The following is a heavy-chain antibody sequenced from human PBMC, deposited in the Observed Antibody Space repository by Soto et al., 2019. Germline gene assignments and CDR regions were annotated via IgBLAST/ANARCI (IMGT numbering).Heavy chain of an antibody. D-gene: IGHD2-21*01. CDR3: ARHWIAGSSIP. V-gene: IGHV4-39*01. Sequence: SETLSLTCSVSGDSISSSSQYWGWIRRPPGKGLEWIGSIHYSGTSYYNPSLKSRVTIFVDTSKNQLSLKLSSVTAADTAVYYCARHWIAGSSIPWGQGTLVTVSS. CDR2: IHYSGTS. J-gene: IGHJ5*02. CDR1: GDSISSSSQY.